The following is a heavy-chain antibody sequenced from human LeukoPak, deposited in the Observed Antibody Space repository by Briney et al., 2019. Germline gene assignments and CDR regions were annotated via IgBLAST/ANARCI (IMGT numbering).Heavy chain of an antibody. CDR1: GYTFTSYA. V-gene: IGHV1-3*01. D-gene: IGHD3-9*01. CDR2: INAGNGNT. J-gene: IGHJ5*02. CDR3: ARAPYDILTGYSLNWFDP. Sequence: ASVKVSCKASGYTFTSYAMHWVRQAPGQRLEWMGWINAGNGNTKYSQKFQGRVTITRDTSAYTAYMELRSLRSEDTAMYYCARAPYDILTGYSLNWFDPWGQGTLVTVSS.